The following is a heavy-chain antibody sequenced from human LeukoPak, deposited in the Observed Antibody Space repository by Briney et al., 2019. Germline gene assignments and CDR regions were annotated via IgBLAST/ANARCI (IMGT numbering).Heavy chain of an antibody. D-gene: IGHD4-11*01. CDR3: ARGPSYSYYGAYHYYIDG. V-gene: IGHV1-8*03. CDR2: MNPNSGIT. CDR1: GYTFTNYD. J-gene: IGHJ6*03. Sequence: APVKVSCKASGYTFTNYDINWGRQAAGQRLEWMRGMNPNSGITGYAQKFQGRVTITRDTSINTAYVELTILTSEDSAVYYCARGPSYSYYGAYHYYIDGWRKATTVTVCS.